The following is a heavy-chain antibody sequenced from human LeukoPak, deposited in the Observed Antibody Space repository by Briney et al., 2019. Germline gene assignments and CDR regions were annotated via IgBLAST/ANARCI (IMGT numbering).Heavy chain of an antibody. D-gene: IGHD3-10*01. CDR3: ATRVLGSMVRGETDLFDY. CDR2: IYSGGST. J-gene: IGHJ4*02. V-gene: IGHV3-66*01. CDR1: GFTVSSNY. Sequence: GGSLRLSCAASGFTVSSNYMSWVRQAPGKGLEWVSVIYSGGSTYYADSVKGRFTISRDNSKNTLYLQMNSLRAEDTAVYYCATRVLGSMVRGETDLFDYWGQGTLVTVSS.